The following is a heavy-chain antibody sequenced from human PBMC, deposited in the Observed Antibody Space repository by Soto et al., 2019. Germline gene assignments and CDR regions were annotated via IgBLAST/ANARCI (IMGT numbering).Heavy chain of an antibody. J-gene: IGHJ4*02. V-gene: IGHV1-18*01. Sequence: QVQLVQSGAEVKKPGASVKVSCKASGYTFTNYGINWVRQAPGQGLEWMGWISAYNGNTNYAQNLQGRVTMTTDTSTSTAYMEVRSLRSDDTAVYYCARAPREIAVAGLVYWGQGTLVTVSS. CDR3: ARAPREIAVAGLVY. D-gene: IGHD6-13*01. CDR2: ISAYNGNT. CDR1: GYTFTNYG.